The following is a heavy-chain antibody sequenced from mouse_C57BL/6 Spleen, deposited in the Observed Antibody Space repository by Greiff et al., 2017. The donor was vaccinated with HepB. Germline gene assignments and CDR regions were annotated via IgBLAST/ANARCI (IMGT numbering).Heavy chain of an antibody. CDR3: ARDYFDY. Sequence: EVKVVESGGGLVKPGGSLKLSCAASGFTFSDYGMHWVRQAPEKGLEWVAYISSGSSTIYYADTVKGRFTITRDNAKNTLSLQMTSLRSEDTAMYFCARDYFDYWGQGTTLTVSS. V-gene: IGHV5-17*01. CDR2: ISSGSSTI. CDR1: GFTFSDYG. J-gene: IGHJ2*01.